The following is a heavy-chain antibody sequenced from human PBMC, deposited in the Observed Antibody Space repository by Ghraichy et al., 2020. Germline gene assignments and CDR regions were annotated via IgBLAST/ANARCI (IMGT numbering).Heavy chain of an antibody. Sequence: SQTLSLTCAISRDSVSSNTAAWNWIRQSPSRGLEWLGRTYYRSKWYNDYAVSVKSRITVNPDTSRNQFSLQLNSVTPEDTAVYYCAREAWKSPYSYYGMDVWGQGTTVTVSS. D-gene: IGHD1-1*01. CDR1: RDSVSSNTAA. CDR3: AREAWKSPYSYYGMDV. CDR2: TYYRSKWYN. J-gene: IGHJ6*02. V-gene: IGHV6-1*01.